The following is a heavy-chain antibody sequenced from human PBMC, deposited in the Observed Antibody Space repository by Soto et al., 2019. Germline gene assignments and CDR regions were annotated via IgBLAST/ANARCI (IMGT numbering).Heavy chain of an antibody. V-gene: IGHV4-31*03. CDR2: IYYSGST. CDR1: GGSISSGGYY. CDR3: ARDFGDCSGGSCYYYYGMDV. D-gene: IGHD2-15*01. Sequence: QVQLQESGPGLVKPSQTLSLTCTVSGGSISSGGYYWSWIRQHPGKGLEWIGYIYYSGSTYYNPSLKSRVTISVDTSKNQFSLKLSSGTAADTAVYYCARDFGDCSGGSCYYYYGMDVWGQGTTVTVSS. J-gene: IGHJ6*02.